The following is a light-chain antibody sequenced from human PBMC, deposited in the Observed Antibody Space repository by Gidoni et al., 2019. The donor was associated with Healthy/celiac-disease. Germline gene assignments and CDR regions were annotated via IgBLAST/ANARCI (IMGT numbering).Light chain of an antibody. CDR2: GAS. V-gene: IGKV3-20*01. CDR1: QSVSSSY. CDR3: QQYGSSPQT. J-gene: IGKJ1*01. Sequence: EIVLTQSPGTLSLSPGERATLYCRASQSVSSSYLAWYQQKPGQAPRLLIYGASSRATGIPARFSGSGSGTDFTLTISRLEPEDFAVYYCQQYGSSPQTFGQGTKVEIK.